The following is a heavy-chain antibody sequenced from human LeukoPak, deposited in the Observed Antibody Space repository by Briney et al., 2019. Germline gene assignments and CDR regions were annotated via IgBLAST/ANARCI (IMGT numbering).Heavy chain of an antibody. D-gene: IGHD3-22*01. CDR2: MNPNSGNT. CDR1: GYTFTSYD. V-gene: IGHV1-8*01. CDR3: ARSYYYDSPYYYMDV. Sequence: ASVSVSRKASGYTFTSYDINWVRQAPGQELEWMGWMNPNSGNTGYAQKFQGRVTMTRNTSISTAYMELSSLRSEDTAVYYCARSYYYDSPYYYMDVWGKGTTVTVSS. J-gene: IGHJ6*03.